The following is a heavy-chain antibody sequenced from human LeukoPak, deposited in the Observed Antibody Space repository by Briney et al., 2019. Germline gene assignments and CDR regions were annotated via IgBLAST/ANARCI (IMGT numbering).Heavy chain of an antibody. CDR1: GFTFSSYG. CDR3: AKGPYYDILTGYQPFDY. Sequence: PGGSLRLSCAASGFTFSSYGMHWVRQAPGKGLEWVAVISYDGSNKYYADSVKGRFTISRDNSKNTLYLQMNSLRAEDTAVYYCAKGPYYDILTGYQPFDYWGQGTLVTVSS. CDR2: ISYDGSNK. V-gene: IGHV3-30*18. D-gene: IGHD3-9*01. J-gene: IGHJ4*02.